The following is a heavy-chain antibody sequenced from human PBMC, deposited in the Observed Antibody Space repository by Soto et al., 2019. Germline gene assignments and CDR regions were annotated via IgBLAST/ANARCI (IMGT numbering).Heavy chain of an antibody. Sequence: ASVKVSCKASGYTFTSYGISWVRQAPGQGLEWMGWISAYNGNTNYAQKLQGRVTMTTDTSTSTAYMELRSLRSDDTAVYYCARELGYCSGGSCEWFDPWGQGTLVTVSS. CDR3: ARELGYCSGGSCEWFDP. V-gene: IGHV1-18*01. J-gene: IGHJ5*02. D-gene: IGHD2-15*01. CDR1: GYTFTSYG. CDR2: ISAYNGNT.